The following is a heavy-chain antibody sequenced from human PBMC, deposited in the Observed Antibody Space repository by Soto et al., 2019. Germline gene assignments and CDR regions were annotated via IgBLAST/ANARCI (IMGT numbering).Heavy chain of an antibody. Sequence: GESLKISCAASGYTFSPFWMHWVRQAPGKGLVWVSHINSDGSTILYADSVKGRFTISRDNAKNTLYLQMNSLKAEDTAVYYCVRDRGYPDSFDVWGRGTMVTVSS. J-gene: IGHJ3*01. D-gene: IGHD3-10*01. CDR3: VRDRGYPDSFDV. CDR1: GYTFSPFW. CDR2: INSDGSTI. V-gene: IGHV3-74*01.